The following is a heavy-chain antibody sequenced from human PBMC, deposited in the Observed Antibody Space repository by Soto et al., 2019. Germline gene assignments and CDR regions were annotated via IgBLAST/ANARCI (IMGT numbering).Heavy chain of an antibody. CDR2: VSGYNGYT. CDR3: AKNGQPPYYYYGMDV. D-gene: IGHD2-8*01. J-gene: IGHJ6*02. Sequence: QGQLVQSGPEVKKPGASVKVSCKASGYTFSRYGISWVRQAPGQGLEWMGWVSGYNGYTKYAQKVQGRVTMTVDTSTYTAYMELRSLTSDDTAKYYCAKNGQPPYYYYGMDVWGQGTTVTVSS. V-gene: IGHV1-18*01. CDR1: GYTFSRYG.